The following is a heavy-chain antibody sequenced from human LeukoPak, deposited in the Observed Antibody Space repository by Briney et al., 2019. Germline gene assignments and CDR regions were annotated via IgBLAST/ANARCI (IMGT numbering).Heavy chain of an antibody. J-gene: IGHJ4*02. D-gene: IGHD3-22*01. Sequence: GGSLRLSCAASGFTFSSYAMSWVRQAPGKGLEWFSAISGSGGSTYYADSVKGRFTISRDNSKNTLYLQTNSLRAEDTAVYYCAKDEDAGYDYWGQGTLVTVSS. V-gene: IGHV3-23*01. CDR1: GFTFSSYA. CDR3: AKDEDAGYDY. CDR2: ISGSGGST.